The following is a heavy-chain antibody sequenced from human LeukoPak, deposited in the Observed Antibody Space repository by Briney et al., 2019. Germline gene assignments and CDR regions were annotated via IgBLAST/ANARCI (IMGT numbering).Heavy chain of an antibody. CDR1: GGSISSYY. V-gene: IGHV4-4*07. CDR3: AISRSWYLHYFDY. J-gene: IGHJ4*01. D-gene: IGHD6-13*01. Sequence: KASETLSLTCTVSGGSISSYYWSWIRKPAGKGLEWIGRIYTSGSTNYNPSLKSRVTMSVDTSKNQFSLKLSSVTAADTAVYYCAISRSWYLHYFDYCGLGTPVTVSS. CDR2: IYTSGST.